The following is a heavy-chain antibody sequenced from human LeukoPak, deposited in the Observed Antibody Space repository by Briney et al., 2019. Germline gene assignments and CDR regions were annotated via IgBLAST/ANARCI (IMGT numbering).Heavy chain of an antibody. CDR1: GFTFSSYA. D-gene: IGHD1-26*01. CDR2: INSDGGST. CDR3: ARIGGWELLYDY. V-gene: IGHV3-74*01. J-gene: IGHJ4*02. Sequence: PGGSLRLSCAASGFTFSSYAMSWVRQAPGKGLVWVSRINSDGGSTDYADSVRGRFTVSRDNAENTLYLQMNSLRAEDTAVYYCARIGGWELLYDYWGQGTLVTVSS.